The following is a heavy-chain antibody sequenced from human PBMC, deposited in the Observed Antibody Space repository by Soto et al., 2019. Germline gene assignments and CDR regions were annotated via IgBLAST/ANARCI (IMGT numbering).Heavy chain of an antibody. CDR2: ISYGGST. D-gene: IGHD6-13*01. J-gene: IGHJ6*02. CDR1: GASISSGGYY. CDR3: ARDFRQHLIEEYYYYGMDV. V-gene: IGHV4-31*03. Sequence: QVQLQESGPGLVKPSQTLSLTCTVSGASISSGGYYWSWIRQHPGKGLEWIGYISYGGSTYYNPSLKSRLTISVDTSNNQFSLNLSSMTAADTAVYYCARDFRQHLIEEYYYYGMDVWGQGTTVTVSS.